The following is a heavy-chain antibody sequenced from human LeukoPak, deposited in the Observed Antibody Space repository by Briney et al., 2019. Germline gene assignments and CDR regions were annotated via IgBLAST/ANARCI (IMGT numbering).Heavy chain of an antibody. CDR3: ARGRGEYNYGAEFQH. Sequence: GESLKVSCKASGYTFTSYDINWVRQATGQGLEWMGWMNPNSANTGYAQKFQGRVTMTRNTSISTAYMELCSLRSEDTAVYYCARGRGEYNYGAEFQHWGQGTLVTVSS. D-gene: IGHD5-18*01. CDR1: GYTFTSYD. CDR2: MNPNSANT. V-gene: IGHV1-8*01. J-gene: IGHJ1*01.